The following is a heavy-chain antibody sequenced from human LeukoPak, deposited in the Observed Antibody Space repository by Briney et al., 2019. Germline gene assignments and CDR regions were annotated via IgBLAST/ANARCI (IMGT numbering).Heavy chain of an antibody. V-gene: IGHV4-39*01. CDR2: IYYSGST. CDR3: THSGGYYGDWFDP. Sequence: PSETLSLTCTVSGGSISSSSYYWGWIRQPPGKGLEWIGSIYYSGSTYYNPSLKSRVTISVDTSKNQFSLKLSSVTAADTAVYYCTHSGGYYGDWFDPWGQGILVTVSS. CDR1: GGSISSSSYY. J-gene: IGHJ5*02. D-gene: IGHD1-26*01.